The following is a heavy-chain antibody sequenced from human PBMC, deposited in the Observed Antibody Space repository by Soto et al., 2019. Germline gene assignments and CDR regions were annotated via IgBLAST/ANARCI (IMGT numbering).Heavy chain of an antibody. V-gene: IGHV3-11*06. CDR3: ARDRDPLVRGVPAI. CDR1: GFTFRDYF. CDR2: IDTSSGYT. Sequence: GGSLRLSCAASGFTFRDYFMSWIRQAPGKGLEWVCYIDTSSGYTNYAGSVKGRFTVSRDNAKDSLFLQMSSLRDEDTAVYYCARDRDPLVRGVPAIWGQGTVVTVSS. D-gene: IGHD3-10*01. J-gene: IGHJ3*02.